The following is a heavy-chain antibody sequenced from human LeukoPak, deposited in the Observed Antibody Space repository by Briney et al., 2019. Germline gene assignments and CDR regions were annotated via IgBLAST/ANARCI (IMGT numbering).Heavy chain of an antibody. D-gene: IGHD1-26*01. CDR3: AGAVGATNY. V-gene: IGHV3-33*01. CDR2: IWHDGSNK. Sequence: PGRSLRLSCAASGFTFSSYGMHWVRQAPGKGLEWVAVIWHDGSNKYYADSVKGRFTISRDNSKNTLYLQMNSLRAEDTAVYYCAGAVGATNYWGQGTLVTVSS. J-gene: IGHJ4*02. CDR1: GFTFSSYG.